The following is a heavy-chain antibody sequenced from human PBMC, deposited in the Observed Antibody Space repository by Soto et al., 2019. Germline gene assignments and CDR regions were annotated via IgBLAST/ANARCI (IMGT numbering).Heavy chain of an antibody. CDR2: INAGNGNT. J-gene: IGHJ6*02. CDR3: AGDRLLAGISLPYGMGV. V-gene: IGHV1-3*01. CDR1: GYTFTSYA. D-gene: IGHD6-19*01. Sequence: QVQLVQSGAEVKKPGASVKVSCKASGYTFTSYAMHWVRQAPGQRLEGMGWINAGNGNTKYSQKFQGRVTITRDTSASKAYMELSSLRSEDTAVYYCAGDRLLAGISLPYGMGVWGQVTTVPVSS.